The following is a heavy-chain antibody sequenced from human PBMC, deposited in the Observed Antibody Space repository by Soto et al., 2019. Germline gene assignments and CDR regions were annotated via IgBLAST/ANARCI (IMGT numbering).Heavy chain of an antibody. V-gene: IGHV1-58*01. J-gene: IGHJ4*02. CDR3: AADRRYYGSGSRFDY. CDR1: GFTFTSSA. CDR2: IVVGSGNT. D-gene: IGHD3-10*01. Sequence: SVKVSCKASGFTFTSSAVQWVRQARGQRLEWIGWIVVGSGNTNYAQKFQERVTITRDMSTSTAYMELSSLRSEDTAVYYCAADRRYYGSGSRFDYWGQGTLVTVS.